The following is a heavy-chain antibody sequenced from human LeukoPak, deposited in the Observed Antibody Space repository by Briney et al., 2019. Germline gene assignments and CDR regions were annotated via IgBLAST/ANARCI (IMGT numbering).Heavy chain of an antibody. CDR1: GGSISSYY. V-gene: IGHV4-59*01. D-gene: IGHD4-17*01. CDR2: IYYSGST. J-gene: IGHJ4*02. CDR3: ARERHDYGDFDY. Sequence: SETLSLTCTVSGGSISSYYWSWIRQPPGKGLEWIGYIYYSGSTNYNPSLKSRVTISVDTSKNQFSLKLSSVTAEDTAVYYCARERHDYGDFDYWGQGTLVTVSS.